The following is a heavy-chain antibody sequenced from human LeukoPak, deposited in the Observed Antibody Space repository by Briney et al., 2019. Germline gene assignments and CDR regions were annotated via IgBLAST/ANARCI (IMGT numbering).Heavy chain of an antibody. Sequence: ASVKVSCKASGYTFTSYYMHWVRQAPGQGLEWMGIINPNSGGTNYAQKFQGRVTMTRDTSISTAYMELSRLRSDDTAVYYCARHFGVVIPSLYYWGQGTLVTVSS. V-gene: IGHV1-2*02. CDR1: GYTFTSYY. J-gene: IGHJ4*02. D-gene: IGHD3-3*01. CDR3: ARHFGVVIPSLYY. CDR2: INPNSGGT.